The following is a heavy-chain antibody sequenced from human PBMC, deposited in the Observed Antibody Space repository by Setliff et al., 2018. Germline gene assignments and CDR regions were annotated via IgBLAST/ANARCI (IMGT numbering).Heavy chain of an antibody. CDR2: ISSSGSTI. D-gene: IGHD5-12*01. V-gene: IGHV3-11*04. CDR1: GFTFSDYY. CDR3: ARGSGYLTSFYYYYYGMDV. J-gene: IGHJ6*02. Sequence: GGSLRLSCASSGFTFSDYYMSWIRQAPGKGLEWVSYISSSGSTIYYADSVKGRFTISRDNAKNSLYLQMNSLRAEDTAVYYCARGSGYLTSFYYYYYGMDVWGQGTTVTVSS.